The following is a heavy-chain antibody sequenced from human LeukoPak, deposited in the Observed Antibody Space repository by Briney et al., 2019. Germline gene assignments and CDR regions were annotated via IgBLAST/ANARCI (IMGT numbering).Heavy chain of an antibody. Sequence: PGGSLRLSCVASGFSFSSYVMRWVRQAPGKGLEWVSSIDAGHTTYYADSVKGRFTISKDNSKNTVYLQMSSLRVDDTAVYYCAKAASSSWPSYYYGMDVWGQGTTVTVSS. J-gene: IGHJ6*02. CDR3: AKAASSSWPSYYYGMDV. CDR2: IDAGHTT. CDR1: GFSFSSYV. V-gene: IGHV3-23*01. D-gene: IGHD6-13*01.